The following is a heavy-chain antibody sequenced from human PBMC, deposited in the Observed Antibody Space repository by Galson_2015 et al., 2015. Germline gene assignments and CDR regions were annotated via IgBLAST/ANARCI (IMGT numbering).Heavy chain of an antibody. V-gene: IGHV3-48*01. CDR3: ARDPPHYYYDSSGYDPTFDY. D-gene: IGHD3-22*01. CDR1: GFTFSSYR. Sequence: SLRLSCAASGFTFSSYRMNWVRQAPGKGLEWVSYISSSSSTIYYADSVKGRFTISRDNAKNSLYLQMNSLRAEDTAVYYCARDPPHYYYDSSGYDPTFDYWGQGTLVTVSS. CDR2: ISSSSSTI. J-gene: IGHJ4*02.